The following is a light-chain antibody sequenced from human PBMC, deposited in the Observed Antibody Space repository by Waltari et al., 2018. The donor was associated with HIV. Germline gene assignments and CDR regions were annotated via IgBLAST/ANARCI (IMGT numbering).Light chain of an antibody. CDR3: TSFTSSSAWL. CDR1: SSDIGCYAY. Sequence: QSALPQPASVSGSLGQSITFSCTGTSSDIGCYAYVSWYQQHPGKAPKIIIFDVTNRPSGVSDRFSGSKSGNTASLTISGLQAEDEADYYCTSFTSSSAWLFGGGTKLTVL. V-gene: IGLV2-14*03. CDR2: DVT. J-gene: IGLJ3*02.